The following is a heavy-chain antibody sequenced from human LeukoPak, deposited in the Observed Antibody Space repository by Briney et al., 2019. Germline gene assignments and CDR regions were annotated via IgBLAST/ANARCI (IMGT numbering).Heavy chain of an antibody. J-gene: IGHJ4*02. CDR2: INPNSGGT. CDR3: ARPGDGYNYGKEGYYFDY. V-gene: IGHV1-2*02. CDR1: GYTFTGYY. Sequence: ASVKVSCKASGYTFTGYYIHWVRQAPGQGLEWMGWINPNSGGTNYAQKFQGRVTMTRDTSISTAYMELSRLRSDDTAVYYCARPGDGYNYGKEGYYFDYWGQGTLVTVSS. D-gene: IGHD5-24*01.